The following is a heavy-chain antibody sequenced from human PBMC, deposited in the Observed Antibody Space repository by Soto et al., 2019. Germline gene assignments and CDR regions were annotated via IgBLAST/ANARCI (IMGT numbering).Heavy chain of an antibody. CDR2: INHSGST. J-gene: IGHJ4*02. Sequence: PSETLSLTCAVSGGSFSGYYWSWIRQPPGKGLEWIWEINHSGSTNYNPSLKSRVTISVDTSKNQFSLKLSSVTAADTAVYYCARGSVRGVIHYWGQGTLVTVSS. CDR3: ARGSVRGVIHY. V-gene: IGHV4-34*01. CDR1: GGSFSGYY. D-gene: IGHD3-10*01.